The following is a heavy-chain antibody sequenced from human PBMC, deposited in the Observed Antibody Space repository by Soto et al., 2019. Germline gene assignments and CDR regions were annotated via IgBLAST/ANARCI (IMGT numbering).Heavy chain of an antibody. CDR3: ARIAASGRGLTV. V-gene: IGHV3-7*01. CDR2: IKQDGSEE. CDR1: GFTFSSYW. D-gene: IGHD2-15*01. Sequence: EVQLVESGGGLVQPGGSLRLSCVDSGFTFSSYWMSWVRQAPVKGLEWVGNIKQDGSEENYVDSVKGRFTLSRDNAKNSMYMKMNTLIVEDTAVYYCARIAASGRGLTVGGKGNTVVVSS. J-gene: IGHJ6*04.